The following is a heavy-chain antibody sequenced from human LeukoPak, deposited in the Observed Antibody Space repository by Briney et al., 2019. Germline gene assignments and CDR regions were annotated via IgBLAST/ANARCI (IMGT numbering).Heavy chain of an antibody. CDR1: GFTFDDYA. CDR2: ISWNSGSI. Sequence: GGSLRLSCAASGFTFDDYAMHWVRHAPGKGLEWVSGISWNSGSIGYADSVKGRFTISRDNAKNSLYLQMNSLRAEDTALYYCAKVLGDGYNGGFDYWGQGTLVTVSS. J-gene: IGHJ4*02. V-gene: IGHV3-9*01. D-gene: IGHD5-24*01. CDR3: AKVLGDGYNGGFDY.